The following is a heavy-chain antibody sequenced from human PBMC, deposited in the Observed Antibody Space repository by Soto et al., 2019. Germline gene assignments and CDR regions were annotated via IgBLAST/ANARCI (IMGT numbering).Heavy chain of an antibody. Sequence: QVQLQQWGSGLLKPSETLSLTCDVNGGSFSGYYWSWIRQPPGKGLEWIGEINHSGSANYNPALQRRVTRTIDTSKNHSSRKPNSVTAADTAVYYCARAYSGYLDTWLDPWGQGTLVTVSS. J-gene: IGHJ5*02. CDR2: INHSGSA. D-gene: IGHD5-12*01. CDR1: GGSFSGYY. V-gene: IGHV4-34*01. CDR3: ARAYSGYLDTWLDP.